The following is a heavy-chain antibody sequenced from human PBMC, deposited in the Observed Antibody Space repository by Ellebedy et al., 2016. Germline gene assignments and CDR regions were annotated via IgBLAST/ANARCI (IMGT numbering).Heavy chain of an antibody. J-gene: IGHJ5*02. CDR1: GGSISNYY. V-gene: IGHV4-4*07. CDR2: IYTSGST. Sequence: SETLSLXXTVSGGSISNYYWSWIRQPAGKGLEWIGRIYTSGSTNYNPSLKSRVTMSVDTSKNQFSLKLSSVTAADTAVYYCARVMVRGPGWFNPWGQGTLVTVSS. CDR3: ARVMVRGPGWFNP. D-gene: IGHD3-10*01.